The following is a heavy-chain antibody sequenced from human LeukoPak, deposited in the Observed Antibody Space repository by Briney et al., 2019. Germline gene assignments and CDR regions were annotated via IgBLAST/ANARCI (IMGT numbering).Heavy chain of an antibody. D-gene: IGHD3-22*01. CDR3: ARSFDYYDSSGYYFPFDY. Sequence: GESMKISCKGSGYSFTSYWIGWVRQMPGKGLEWMGIIYPGDSDTGYSPSFQGQVTISADKSISTAYLQWSSLKASDTAMYYCARSFDYYDSSGYYFPFDYWGQGTLVTVSS. V-gene: IGHV5-51*01. CDR2: IYPGDSDT. J-gene: IGHJ4*02. CDR1: GYSFTSYW.